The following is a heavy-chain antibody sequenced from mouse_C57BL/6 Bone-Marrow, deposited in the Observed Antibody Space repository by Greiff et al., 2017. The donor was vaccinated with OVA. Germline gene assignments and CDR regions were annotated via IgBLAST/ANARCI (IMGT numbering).Heavy chain of an antibody. V-gene: IGHV1-82*01. CDR1: GYAFSSSW. CDR3: ARSGYYGSFDY. D-gene: IGHD1-1*01. CDR2: IYPGDGDT. Sequence: QVQLQQSGPELVKPGASVKISCQASGYAFSSSWMNWVKQRPGKGLEWIGRIYPGDGDTNYNGKFKGKATLTADKSSSTAYMQLSSLTSEDSAVYFCARSGYYGSFDYWGQGTTLTVSS. J-gene: IGHJ2*01.